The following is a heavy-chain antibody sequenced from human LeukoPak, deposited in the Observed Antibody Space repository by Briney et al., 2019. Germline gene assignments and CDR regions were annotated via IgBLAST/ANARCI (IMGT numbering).Heavy chain of an antibody. CDR3: TRNRPETPLGY. V-gene: IGHV3-23*01. CDR2: ISGSSDYI. D-gene: IGHD1-14*01. CDR1: GFTFSRYA. J-gene: IGHJ4*02. Sequence: PGGSLRLSCAASGFTFSRYAMTWVRQAPGKGLEWVSAISGSSDYIYYADSVKGRFTISRDSSRNTLFLQMNSLRPEDTAVYHCTRNRPETPLGYWGQGTLVTVSS.